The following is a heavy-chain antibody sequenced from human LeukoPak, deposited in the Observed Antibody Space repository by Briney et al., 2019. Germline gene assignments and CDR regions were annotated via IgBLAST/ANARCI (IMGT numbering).Heavy chain of an antibody. D-gene: IGHD2-2*01. CDR2: IYQSGST. V-gene: IGHV4-30-2*01. CDR3: ARDPIGCSSTSCYLDS. CDR1: GGSISSGGYY. J-gene: IGHJ4*02. Sequence: SETLSLTCTVSGGSISSGGYYWSWIRQPPGKGLEWIGYIYQSGSTYYNPSLKSRVSISVDRSNNQFSLKLTSLTAADTAVYYCARDPIGCSSTSCYLDSWGQGTLVTVSS.